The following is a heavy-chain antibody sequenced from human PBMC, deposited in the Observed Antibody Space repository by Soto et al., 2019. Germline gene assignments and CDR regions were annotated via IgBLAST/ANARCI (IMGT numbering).Heavy chain of an antibody. CDR1: GYTFTSYA. Sequence: GASVKVSCKASGYTFTSYAMHWVRQAPGQRLEWMGWINAGNGNTKYSQKFQGRVTITRDTSASTAYMELSSLRSEDTAVYYCARDLVVVPAAISYMDVWGQGTTVTVS. CDR2: INAGNGNT. V-gene: IGHV1-3*01. J-gene: IGHJ6*02. D-gene: IGHD2-2*02. CDR3: ARDLVVVPAAISYMDV.